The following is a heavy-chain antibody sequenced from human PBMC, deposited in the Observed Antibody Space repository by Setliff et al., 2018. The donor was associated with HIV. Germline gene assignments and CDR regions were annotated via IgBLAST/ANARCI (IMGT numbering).Heavy chain of an antibody. D-gene: IGHD4-4*01. CDR3: ARDMDYSNPDY. CDR1: GYTFTSYG. J-gene: IGHJ4*02. CDR2: ISTYNGNT. Sequence: ASVKVSCKASGYTFTSYGISWVRQAHGQGLEWMGWISTYNGNTNYAPQFQGRVSVTTDTATSTVHMELRSLRSDDTAMYYCARDMDYSNPDYWGQGTLVTVSS. V-gene: IGHV1-18*01.